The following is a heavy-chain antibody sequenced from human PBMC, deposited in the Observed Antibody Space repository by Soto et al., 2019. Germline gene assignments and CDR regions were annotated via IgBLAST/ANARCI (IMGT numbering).Heavy chain of an antibody. D-gene: IGHD7-27*01. CDR3: ASVIGEKPSYSAFDI. CDR1: GYTFTSYG. CDR2: ISAYNGNT. V-gene: IGHV1-18*01. Sequence: ASVKVSCKASGYTFTSYGISWVRQAPGQGLEWMGWISAYNGNTNYAQKLQGRVTMTTDTSTSTAYMELRSLRSDDTAVYYCASVIGEKPSYSAFDIWGQGTMVTVSS. J-gene: IGHJ3*02.